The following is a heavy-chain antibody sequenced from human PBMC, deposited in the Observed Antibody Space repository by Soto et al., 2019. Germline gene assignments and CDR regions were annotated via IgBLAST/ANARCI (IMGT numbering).Heavy chain of an antibody. CDR3: AKGDSSGYHGFDY. V-gene: IGHV3-9*01. J-gene: IGHJ4*02. CDR1: GFTFDDYA. Sequence: LRLSCAASGFTFDDYAMHWVRQAPGKGLEWVSGISWNSGSIGYADSVKGRFTISRDNAKNSLYLQMNSLRAEDTALYYCAKGDSSGYHGFDYWGQGTLVTVSS. D-gene: IGHD3-22*01. CDR2: ISWNSGSI.